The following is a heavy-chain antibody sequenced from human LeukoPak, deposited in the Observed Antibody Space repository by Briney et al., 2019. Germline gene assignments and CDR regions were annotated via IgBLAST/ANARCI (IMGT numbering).Heavy chain of an antibody. CDR2: INHRGST. J-gene: IGHJ4*02. Sequence: SETLSLTCAVYGGSFSGYYWRWIRQPPGKGLEWIGEINHRGSTNYNPSLKSRVTIPVHTSKNQFSLKLSSVTAADTAIYYCARLEYSSSLHFDYWGQGTLVTVSS. D-gene: IGHD6-6*01. CDR1: GGSFSGYY. V-gene: IGHV4-34*01. CDR3: ARLEYSSSLHFDY.